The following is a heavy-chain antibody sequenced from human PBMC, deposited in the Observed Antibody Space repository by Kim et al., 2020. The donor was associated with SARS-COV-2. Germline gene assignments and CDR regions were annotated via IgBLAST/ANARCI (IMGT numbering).Heavy chain of an antibody. J-gene: IGHJ6*02. V-gene: IGHV4-59*01. CDR1: GGSISSYY. CDR2: IYYSGST. Sequence: SETLSLTCTVSGGSISSYYWSWIRQPPGKGLEWIGYIYYSGSTNYNPSLKSRVTISVDTSKNQFSLKLSSVTAADTAVYYCARADEGAGMGMGVWGQGTT. CDR3: ARADEGAGMGMGV. D-gene: IGHD3-10*01.